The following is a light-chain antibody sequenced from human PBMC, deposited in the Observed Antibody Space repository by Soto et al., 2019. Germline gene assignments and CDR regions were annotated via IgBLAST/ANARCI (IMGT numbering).Light chain of an antibody. Sequence: EIGMTHSPATLSVTPGERATLHCRASQSVSSNLAWYQQKPGQAPRLLIYGASTRATGIPARFSGSGSGTEFTLTISSLQSEDFAVYYCQQYTTWPPWTFGQGTKVDIK. CDR2: GAS. CDR1: QSVSSN. J-gene: IGKJ1*01. CDR3: QQYTTWPPWT. V-gene: IGKV3-15*01.